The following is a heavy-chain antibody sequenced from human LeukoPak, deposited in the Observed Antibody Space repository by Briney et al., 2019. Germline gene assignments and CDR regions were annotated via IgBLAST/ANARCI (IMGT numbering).Heavy chain of an antibody. D-gene: IGHD4-17*01. CDR3: AREDPQTTVPEGMDV. V-gene: IGHV4-59*01. CDR1: GGSISHYY. Sequence: KPSETLSLTCTVSGGSISHYYWSWIRQSPGKGLEWIGYIYYSGTTNYNPSLKRRVTISVDTSRNQFSLQLRSVTAADTAVYYCAREDPQTTVPEGMDVWGQGTTVIVSS. CDR2: IYYSGTT. J-gene: IGHJ6*02.